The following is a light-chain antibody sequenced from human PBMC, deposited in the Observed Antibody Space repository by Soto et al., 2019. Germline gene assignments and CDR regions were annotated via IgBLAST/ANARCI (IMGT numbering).Light chain of an antibody. J-gene: IGKJ2*01. CDR1: QSVSSSY. CDR3: QQYGSSPEYT. V-gene: IGKV3-20*01. Sequence: EIVLTQSPGTLSLSPGERATLSCRASQSVSSSYLAWYQQKPGQAPRLLIYGASSRDTGIPDRFSGSGSGTDFTLTISRLEPEDFAVYYCQQYGSSPEYTFGQGTKLEIK. CDR2: GAS.